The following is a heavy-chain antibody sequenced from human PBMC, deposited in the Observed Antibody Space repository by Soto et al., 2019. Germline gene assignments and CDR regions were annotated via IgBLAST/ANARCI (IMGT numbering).Heavy chain of an antibody. V-gene: IGHV3-30*18. D-gene: IGHD3-22*01. J-gene: IGHJ3*02. CDR1: GFTFSSYG. Sequence: PRGSLRLSCAASGFTFSSYGMHWVRQAPGKGLEWVAVISYDGSNKYYADSVKGRFTVSRDNSKNTLYLQMNSLRAEDTAVYYCAKPYYDSSGYSQGAFDIWGQGTMVTVSS. CDR2: ISYDGSNK. CDR3: AKPYYDSSGYSQGAFDI.